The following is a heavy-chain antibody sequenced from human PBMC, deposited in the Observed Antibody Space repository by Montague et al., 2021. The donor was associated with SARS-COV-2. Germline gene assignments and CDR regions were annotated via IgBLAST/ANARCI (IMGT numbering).Heavy chain of an antibody. Sequence: SETLSLTCAVYGGSFSDYYWSWIRQPPGKGLEWIGEINHRGTSKYNTSLKSRVSISLDTSKNQFSLYLSSVTAADTAVYYCARGRQHFNMIVVVMTGGEYYFDYWGQGTLVTGSS. D-gene: IGHD3-22*01. CDR2: INHRGTS. V-gene: IGHV4-34*01. J-gene: IGHJ4*02. CDR3: ARGRQHFNMIVVVMTGGEYYFDY. CDR1: GGSFSDYY.